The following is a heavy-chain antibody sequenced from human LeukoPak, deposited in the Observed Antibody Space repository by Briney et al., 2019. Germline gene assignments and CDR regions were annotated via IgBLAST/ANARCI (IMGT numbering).Heavy chain of an antibody. D-gene: IGHD5-12*01. CDR1: GFTFSSYA. Sequence: PGGSLRLSCAASGFTFSSYAMHWVRQAPGKGLEWVAVISYDGSNKYYADSVKGRFTISRDNSKNTLYLQMNSLRAEDTAVYYCARDRIPGGYDSGTFDYWGQGTLVTVSS. CDR3: ARDRIPGGYDSGTFDY. J-gene: IGHJ4*02. V-gene: IGHV3-30-3*01. CDR2: ISYDGSNK.